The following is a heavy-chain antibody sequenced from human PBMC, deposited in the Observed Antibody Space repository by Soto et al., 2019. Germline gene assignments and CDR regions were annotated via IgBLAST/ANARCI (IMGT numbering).Heavy chain of an antibody. CDR2: IYYSGST. V-gene: IGHV4-59*01. J-gene: IGHJ4*02. CDR3: ARDSQGFDY. CDR1: GVSISSYY. Sequence: SETLSLTCTVSGVSISSYYWIWIRQPPGKGLEWIGYIYYSGSTNYNPSLKSRVTISVDTSKNQFSLKLSSVTAADTAVYYCARDSQGFDYWGQGTLVTVSS.